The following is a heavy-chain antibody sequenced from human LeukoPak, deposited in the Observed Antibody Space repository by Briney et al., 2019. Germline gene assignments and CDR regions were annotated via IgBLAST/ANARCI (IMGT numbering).Heavy chain of an antibody. V-gene: IGHV4-4*07. D-gene: IGHD3-16*01. CDR1: GGSINSYY. Sequence: SETLSLTCTVSGGSINSYYWSWIRQPAGKGLEWIGRIFSSGNTIYNPSLQSRVTMSVDTSKNQFSLRLNSVTAADTAVYYCTRSPHRLIGHWFDPWGQGTLVTVSS. CDR2: IFSSGNT. J-gene: IGHJ5*02. CDR3: TRSPHRLIGHWFDP.